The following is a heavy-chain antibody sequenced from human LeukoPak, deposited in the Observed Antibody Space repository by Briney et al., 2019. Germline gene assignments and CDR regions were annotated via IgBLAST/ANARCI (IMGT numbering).Heavy chain of an antibody. CDR3: AKDRSLTLPTFERSGYYYY. V-gene: IGHV3-23*01. Sequence: GGSLRLSCAASGFTFSNYSMSWVRQAPGKGLEWVSGISGRDGSTYYADSVKGRFTISRDNSNNTLYLQMNSLRAEDTALYYCAKDRSLTLPTFERSGYYYYWGQGTLVTVSS. D-gene: IGHD3-22*01. CDR1: GFTFSNYS. CDR2: ISGRDGST. J-gene: IGHJ4*02.